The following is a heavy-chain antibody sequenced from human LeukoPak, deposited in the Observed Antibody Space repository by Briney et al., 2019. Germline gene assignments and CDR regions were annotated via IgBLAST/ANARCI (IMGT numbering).Heavy chain of an antibody. CDR2: ISSSSSTI. CDR1: GFTFSSYS. Sequence: GGSLRLSCAASGFTFSSYSMNWVRQAPGKGLEWDSYISSSSSTIYYADSVKGRFTISRDDSKNTLYLQMSSLRNEDTAVYFCARIVGHTRSEFWGQGTLVTVSS. J-gene: IGHJ4*02. D-gene: IGHD1-26*01. V-gene: IGHV3-48*02. CDR3: ARIVGHTRSEF.